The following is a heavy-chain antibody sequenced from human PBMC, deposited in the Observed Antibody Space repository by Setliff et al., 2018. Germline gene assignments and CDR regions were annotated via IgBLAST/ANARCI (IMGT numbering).Heavy chain of an antibody. CDR1: GGSLSADYY. D-gene: IGHD2-8*02. Sequence: NPSETLSLTCTVSGGSLSADYYWSWIRQPAGKGLEWIGHVHPDGSTNYNPSLYSRLIISVDTSKNQFSLKLTSVTAADTAVYYCVRALLWSGEGRFDPWGQGTLVTVSS. CDR2: VHPDGST. J-gene: IGHJ5*02. V-gene: IGHV4-61*09. CDR3: VRALLWSGEGRFDP.